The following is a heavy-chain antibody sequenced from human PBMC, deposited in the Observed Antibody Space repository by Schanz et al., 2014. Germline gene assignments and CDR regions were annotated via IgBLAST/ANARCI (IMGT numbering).Heavy chain of an antibody. CDR1: RFTFSDYC. CDR3: ARDKGGLIPFDY. Sequence: VHLVESGGGLVQPGGSLRLSCAASRFTFSDYCMSWVRQAPGKGLEWVANMNQDGSVKNYVDSVKGRFTISRDNAKNSLYLQMNSLRAEDTAVYYCARDKGGLIPFDYWGQGTLVAVSS. V-gene: IGHV3-7*01. J-gene: IGHJ4*02. D-gene: IGHD2-15*01. CDR2: MNQDGSVK.